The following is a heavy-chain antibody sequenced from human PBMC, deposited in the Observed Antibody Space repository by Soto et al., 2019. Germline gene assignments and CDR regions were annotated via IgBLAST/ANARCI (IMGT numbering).Heavy chain of an antibody. CDR2: IRGNGDPP. V-gene: IGHV3-64D*06. Sequence: EGSLRLSCSASGFTFSSYAMHWVRQAPGKGLEYVSGIRGNGDPPFYADSVKGRFTISRDNSKNTLYLQMSSLSADDTALYYCVKSRGGNNFDFFDWGQGALVTVSS. CDR1: GFTFSSYA. CDR3: VKSRGGNNFDFFD. J-gene: IGHJ4*02. D-gene: IGHD5-12*01.